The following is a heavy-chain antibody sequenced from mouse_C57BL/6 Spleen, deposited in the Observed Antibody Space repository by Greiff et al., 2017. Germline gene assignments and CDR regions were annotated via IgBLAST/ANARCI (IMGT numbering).Heavy chain of an antibody. CDR1: GYTFTDYE. CDR2: IDPETGGT. J-gene: IGHJ2*01. Sequence: VKLMESGAELVRPGASVTLSCKASGYTFTDYEMHWVKQTPVHGLEWIGAIDPETGGTAYNQKFKGKAILTADKSSSTAYMELRSLTSEDSAVYYCTRRGYYLDYWGQGTTLTVSS. CDR3: TRRGYYLDY. V-gene: IGHV1-15*01.